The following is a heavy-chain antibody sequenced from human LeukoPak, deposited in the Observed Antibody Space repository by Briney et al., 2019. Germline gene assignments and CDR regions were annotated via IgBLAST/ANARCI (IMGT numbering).Heavy chain of an antibody. Sequence: PGGSLRLSCAACGFTFSSYGMYWVRQAPGKGLEWVAVISYDGSSKYYADSVKGRFTISRDNSKNTLYLQMNSLRAEDTAVYYCAKGVRYDSSGYYLGFDYWGQGTLVTVSS. CDR3: AKGVRYDSSGYYLGFDY. D-gene: IGHD3-22*01. CDR1: GFTFSSYG. V-gene: IGHV3-30*18. CDR2: ISYDGSSK. J-gene: IGHJ4*02.